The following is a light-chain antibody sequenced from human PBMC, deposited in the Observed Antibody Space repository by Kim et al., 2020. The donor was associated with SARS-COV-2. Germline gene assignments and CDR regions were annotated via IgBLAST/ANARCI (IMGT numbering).Light chain of an antibody. J-gene: IGKJ4*01. V-gene: IGKV3-15*01. CDR1: QSVNSN. Sequence: SPGERATLSCRASQSVNSNLAWYQQKPGQPPRFLIYGVSTRATGIPARFSGSGSGTEFTLTISSLQSEDFAVYYCQQYNNWPPLTFGGGTKVDIK. CDR3: QQYNNWPPLT. CDR2: GVS.